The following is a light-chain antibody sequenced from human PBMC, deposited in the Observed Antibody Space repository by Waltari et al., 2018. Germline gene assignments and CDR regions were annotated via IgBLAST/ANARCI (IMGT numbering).Light chain of an antibody. CDR1: QTISNY. CDR3: QQHDNLPLT. CDR2: TTS. J-gene: IGKJ4*01. Sequence: DIQMTQSPSSLSASVGDRVTITSRASQTISNYLNWYQQKPGKAPKLLIYTTSTLQSGVPSRFSGSGSGTDFTFTISSLQPEDIATYYCQQHDNLPLTFGGGTKVEIK. V-gene: IGKV1-33*01.